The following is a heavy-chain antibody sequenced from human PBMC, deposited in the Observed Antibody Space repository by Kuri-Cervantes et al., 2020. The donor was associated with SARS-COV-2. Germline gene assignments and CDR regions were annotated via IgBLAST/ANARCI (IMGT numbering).Heavy chain of an antibody. D-gene: IGHD6-6*01. V-gene: IGHV3-23*01. CDR2: IDGSSADT. J-gene: IGHJ6*02. Sequence: GGSLRLSCGASGFTLSSYAMSWVRQAPGKGREWVSAIDGSSADTYYADSVKGRCTISRDNSKNTLYLQMNSLRAEDTAVYDCAKVDSSSSYYYYYGMDVWGQGTTVTVSS. CDR3: AKVDSSSSYYYYYGMDV. CDR1: GFTLSSYA.